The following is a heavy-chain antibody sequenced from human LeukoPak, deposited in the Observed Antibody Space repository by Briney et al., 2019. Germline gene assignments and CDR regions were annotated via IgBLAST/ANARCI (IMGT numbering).Heavy chain of an antibody. D-gene: IGHD5-24*01. Sequence: GGSLRLSCAASGFTFGSYWMTWVRQAPGKGLEWVANMKHEGIEKYYVDSVKGRFTIYRDNNKNSLYLQMNSLRAEDTAVYFCAREGREGYNYPALDFWGQGILVTVSS. CDR3: AREGREGYNYPALDF. J-gene: IGHJ4*02. V-gene: IGHV3-7*05. CDR2: MKHEGIEK. CDR1: GFTFGSYW.